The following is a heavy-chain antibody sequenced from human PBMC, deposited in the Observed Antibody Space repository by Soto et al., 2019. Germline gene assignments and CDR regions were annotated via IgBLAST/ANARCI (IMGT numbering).Heavy chain of an antibody. CDR2: INSDGSST. V-gene: IGHV3-74*01. Sequence: PGGSLRLSCAASGFTFSSYWMHWVRQAPGKGLVWVSRINSDGSSTSYADSVKGRFTISRDNAKNSLYLQMNSPRAEDTAVYYCARVGIMILVVHDGNPFDIWGQGTMVTVSS. D-gene: IGHD3-22*01. J-gene: IGHJ3*02. CDR3: ARVGIMILVVHDGNPFDI. CDR1: GFTFSSYW.